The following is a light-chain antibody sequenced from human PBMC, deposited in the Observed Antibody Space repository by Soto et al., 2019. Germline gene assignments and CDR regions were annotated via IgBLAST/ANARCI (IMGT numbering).Light chain of an antibody. J-gene: IGKJ3*01. V-gene: IGKV1-33*01. CDR2: DAS. Sequence: DIQMTQSPSSLSASVGDRVTITCQASQDISNYLNWYQQKPGKAPKLLIYDASNLETGVPSRFSGSGSGTDFTFTISSLQPEDIATYYCQQYDNLRRFTFGPGTKVDI. CDR3: QQYDNLRRFT. CDR1: QDISNY.